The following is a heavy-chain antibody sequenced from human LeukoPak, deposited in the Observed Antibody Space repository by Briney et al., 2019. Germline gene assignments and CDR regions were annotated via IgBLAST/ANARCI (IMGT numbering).Heavy chain of an antibody. Sequence: PSETLSLTCTVSGGSISSSSYYWGWIRQPPGKGLEYIGSIYYIGNTYYNPSLKSRVTISVDMSKNQFSLKLSSVTAADTAVYYCARGPPDCSSTSCYAFDAFDIWGQGTMVTVSS. CDR3: ARGPPDCSSTSCYAFDAFDI. D-gene: IGHD2-2*01. CDR1: GGSISSSSYY. J-gene: IGHJ3*02. CDR2: IYYIGNT. V-gene: IGHV4-39*07.